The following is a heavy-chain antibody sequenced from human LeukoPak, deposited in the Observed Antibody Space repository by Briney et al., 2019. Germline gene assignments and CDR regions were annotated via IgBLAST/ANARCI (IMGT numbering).Heavy chain of an antibody. D-gene: IGHD6-19*01. Sequence: GRSLRLSCAASGFTFDDYAMHWVRQAPVKALEWVSGISWNSGSIGYADSVKGRFTISRDNAKNSLYLQMNSLRAEDTALYYCAKDLRIAVAGNDYYYGMDVWGQGTTVTVSS. J-gene: IGHJ6*02. CDR3: AKDLRIAVAGNDYYYGMDV. CDR1: GFTFDDYA. V-gene: IGHV3-9*01. CDR2: ISWNSGSI.